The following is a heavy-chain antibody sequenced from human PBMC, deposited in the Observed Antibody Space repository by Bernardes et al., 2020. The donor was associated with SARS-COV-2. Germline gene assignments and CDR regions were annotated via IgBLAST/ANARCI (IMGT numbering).Heavy chain of an antibody. Sequence: SETLSLTCAVYGWSFSGYYWSWIRQPPGKGLEWIGAINHSGSTNYNPSLKSRVTISVDTSKNQFSLKLSSVTAADTAVYYCARGVKQIPQKHYDFWSGYYQKSAFDPWGQGTLVTVSS. CDR3: ARGVKQIPQKHYDFWSGYYQKSAFDP. V-gene: IGHV4-34*01. CDR2: INHSGST. J-gene: IGHJ5*02. CDR1: GWSFSGYY. D-gene: IGHD3-3*01.